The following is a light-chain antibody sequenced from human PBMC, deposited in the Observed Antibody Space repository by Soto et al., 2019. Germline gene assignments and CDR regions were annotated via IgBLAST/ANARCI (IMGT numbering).Light chain of an antibody. J-gene: IGKJ4*01. CDR2: RAS. CDR1: QDIGDS. Sequence: DIQMTQSASSLSASLGDRVTITCRASQDIGDSLNWYQHKPDRAPRLLIYRASSLEAGVPSRFSASRSGTEFTVTISCLQPDDFATYYCQQFDNFPLTCGGGTKVDMK. V-gene: IGKV1-33*01. CDR3: QQFDNFPLT.